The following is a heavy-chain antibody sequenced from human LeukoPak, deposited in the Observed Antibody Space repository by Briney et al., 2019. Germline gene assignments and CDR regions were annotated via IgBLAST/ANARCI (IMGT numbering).Heavy chain of an antibody. CDR2: INHSGST. CDR3: ARGFFFGVPAASGGYFDY. CDR1: GGSFSGYY. Sequence: PSETLSLTCAVYGGSFSGYYWSWIRQPPGKGLEWIGEINHSGSTNYNPSLKSRVTISVDTSKNQFSLKLSSVTAADTAVYYCARGFFFGVPAASGGYFDYWGQGTLVTVSS. D-gene: IGHD2-2*01. J-gene: IGHJ4*02. V-gene: IGHV4-34*01.